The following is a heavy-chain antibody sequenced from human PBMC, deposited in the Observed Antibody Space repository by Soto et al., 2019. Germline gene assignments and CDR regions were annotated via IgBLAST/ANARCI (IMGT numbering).Heavy chain of an antibody. J-gene: IGHJ6*03. CDR2: IYYSGST. CDR1: GGSISSYY. V-gene: IGHV4-59*01. CDR3: ARVVRITIFGVVRDYYMDV. D-gene: IGHD3-3*01. Sequence: SETLSLTCTVSGGSISSYYWSWIRQPPGKGLEWIGYIYYSGSTNYNPSLKSRVTISVDTSKNQFSLKLSSVTAADTAVYYCARVVRITIFGVVRDYYMDVWGKGTTVTVSS.